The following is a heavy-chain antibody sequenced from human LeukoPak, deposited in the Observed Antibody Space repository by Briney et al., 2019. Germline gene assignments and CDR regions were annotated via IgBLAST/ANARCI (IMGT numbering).Heavy chain of an antibody. D-gene: IGHD1-26*01. CDR2: INPSGGGT. CDR3: ARVGSRGESGWFDP. J-gene: IGHJ5*02. Sequence: GASVKVSCKASGYAFTGHYIHWVRQDPGQGLEWMGIINPSGGGTTYAQNFQGRVTLTRDTSTTTVFMELSSLRSQDTAVYYCARVGSRGESGWFDPWGQGTLVTVSS. CDR1: GYAFTGHY. V-gene: IGHV1-46*01.